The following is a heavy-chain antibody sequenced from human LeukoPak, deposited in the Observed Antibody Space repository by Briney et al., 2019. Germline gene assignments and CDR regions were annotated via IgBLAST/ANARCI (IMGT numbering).Heavy chain of an antibody. CDR3: ARVGITAATADN. Sequence: ASVKVSCKASGYTFTTYYMHWVRQAPGQGPEWMGIINPRGGSTDYAQKFQGRVTMTSDTSTSTVYMELNSLRSEDTAVYFCARVGITAATADNWGQGTLVIVSS. CDR1: GYTFTTYY. V-gene: IGHV1-46*01. D-gene: IGHD6-25*01. CDR2: INPRGGST. J-gene: IGHJ4*02.